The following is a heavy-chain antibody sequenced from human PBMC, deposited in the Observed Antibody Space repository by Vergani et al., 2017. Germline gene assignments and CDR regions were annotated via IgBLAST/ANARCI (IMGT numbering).Heavy chain of an antibody. CDR2: VWFDGNNK. V-gene: IGHV3-30*02. CDR1: GFTFSSFG. CDR3: ARCSYGSGSYYADY. J-gene: IGHJ4*02. Sequence: QVHLVESGGGVVQPGGSLRLSCTASGFTFSSFGMHWVRQAPGKGLEWLGLVWFDGNNKYYADSVKGRFTISRDNSKNALYLQMDSLSPEDTAVYYCARCSYGSGSYYADYWGQGTLVTVSS. D-gene: IGHD3-10*01.